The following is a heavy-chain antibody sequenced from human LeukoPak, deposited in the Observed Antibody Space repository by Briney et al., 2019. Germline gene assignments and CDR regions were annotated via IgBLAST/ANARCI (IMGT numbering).Heavy chain of an antibody. CDR1: GFTFSSFG. V-gene: IGHV3-48*04. Sequence: GGTLRLSCAASGFTFSSFGMSWVRQAPGKGLEWLSYISTSGSIIVYADSVRGRFTISRDNAKNSLYLQMNSLRAEDTAVYYCAELGITMIGGVWGKGTTVTISS. J-gene: IGHJ6*04. CDR2: ISTSGSII. CDR3: AELGITMIGGV. D-gene: IGHD3-10*02.